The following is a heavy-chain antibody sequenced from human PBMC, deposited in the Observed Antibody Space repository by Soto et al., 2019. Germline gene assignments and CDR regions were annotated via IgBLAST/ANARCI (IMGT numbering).Heavy chain of an antibody. CDR3: ARGQYYGSGSYTRDY. CDR1: GFTFSSYS. D-gene: IGHD3-10*01. J-gene: IGHJ4*02. Sequence: PGGSLRLSCAASGFTFSSYSMNWVRQAPGKGLEWVPSISSSSSYIYYADSVKGRFTISRDNAKNSLYLQMNSLRAEDTAVYYCARGQYYGSGSYTRDYWGQGTLVTVSS. V-gene: IGHV3-21*01. CDR2: ISSSSSYI.